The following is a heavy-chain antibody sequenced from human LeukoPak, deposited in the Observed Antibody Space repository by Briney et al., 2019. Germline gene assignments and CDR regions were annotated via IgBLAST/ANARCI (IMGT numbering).Heavy chain of an antibody. CDR3: EREWWYLDF. V-gene: IGHV3-7*05. J-gene: IGHJ4*02. D-gene: IGHD2-15*01. CDR1: GFTFTTYS. CDR2: IKEDGSEI. Sequence: GGSLRVSCADSGFTFTTYSMTWVRQAPGRGLEWVARIKEDGSEIYYVDSVKGRFTISRDNAKKSLYLQMNSLRAEDTAVYYCEREWWYLDFWGQGTLVTVSS.